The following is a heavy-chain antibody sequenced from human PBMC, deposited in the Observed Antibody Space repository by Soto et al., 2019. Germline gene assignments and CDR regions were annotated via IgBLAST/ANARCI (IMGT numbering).Heavy chain of an antibody. Sequence: QVQLQQWGAGLLKPSETLSLTCAVYGGSFSGYYWSWIRQPPGKGLEWIGEINHSGSTNYNPSLKSRVTKPVETSKNQFSLKLSSVTAADTAVYYCARSRIAARRLFDYWGQGTLVTVSS. J-gene: IGHJ4*02. CDR1: GGSFSGYY. CDR3: ARSRIAARRLFDY. V-gene: IGHV4-34*01. D-gene: IGHD6-6*01. CDR2: INHSGST.